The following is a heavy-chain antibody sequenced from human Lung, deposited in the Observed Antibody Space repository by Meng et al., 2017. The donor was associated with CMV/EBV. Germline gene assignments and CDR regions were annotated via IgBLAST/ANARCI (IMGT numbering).Heavy chain of an antibody. V-gene: IGHV1-2*02. CDR2: INTHTGHT. J-gene: IGHJ4*02. CDR3: ARGIPDY. CDR1: GYTFSGFF. D-gene: IGHD2-2*02. Sequence: ASVKVSCKASGYTFSGFFMHWLRQAPGRGLEWMGWINTHTGHTEYAQRFQGRLTMTRDTSISTAYMELSRLTSDDTATFYCARGIPDYWGQGTLVTVSS.